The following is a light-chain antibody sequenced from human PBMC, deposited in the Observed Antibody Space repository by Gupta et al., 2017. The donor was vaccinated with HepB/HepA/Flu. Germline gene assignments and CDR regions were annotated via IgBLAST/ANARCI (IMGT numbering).Light chain of an antibody. V-gene: IGLV2-14*01. J-gene: IGLJ1*01. Sequence: QSALTQPASVSGSPGQSITISCTGTSSDVGGYDYVSWYQQHPGKAPKLLIYDVSNRPSGVSNRFSGSKSGNTASLTLSGLQAEDEADYYCSSYTSSTLVFGAGTKVTVL. CDR1: SSDVGGYDY. CDR2: DVS. CDR3: SSYTSSTLV.